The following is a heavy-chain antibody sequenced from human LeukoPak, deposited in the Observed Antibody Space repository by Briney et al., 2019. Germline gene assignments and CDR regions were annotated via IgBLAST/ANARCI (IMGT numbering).Heavy chain of an antibody. CDR1: GFTFSSYW. CDR2: INIDGRST. V-gene: IGHV3-74*01. J-gene: IGHJ4*02. CDR3: VKITSVTGGDC. D-gene: IGHD1-1*01. Sequence: AGGSLRLSCAASGFTFSSYWMHWVRQAPGKGLLWVSRINIDGRSTSYAASVTGRFTMSRDNAKNTLYLQMSSLRAEDTAVYYCVKITSVTGGDCWGQGTRLTVSS.